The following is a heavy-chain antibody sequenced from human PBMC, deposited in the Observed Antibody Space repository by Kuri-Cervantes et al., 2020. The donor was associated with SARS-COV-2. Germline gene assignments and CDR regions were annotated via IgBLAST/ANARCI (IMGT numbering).Heavy chain of an antibody. CDR3: ARQMMSSITIFGVVITRSWFDP. V-gene: IGHV4-39*01. Sequence: SETLSLTCTVSGGSISSSSYYWGWFRQPPGRGLEWIGRIYYSGSTYYNPSPKSRGTISVDTSKNQFSLKLRSVTAADTAVYYCARQMMSSITIFGVVITRSWFDPWGQGTLVTVSS. D-gene: IGHD3-3*01. J-gene: IGHJ5*02. CDR1: GGSISSSSYY. CDR2: IYYSGST.